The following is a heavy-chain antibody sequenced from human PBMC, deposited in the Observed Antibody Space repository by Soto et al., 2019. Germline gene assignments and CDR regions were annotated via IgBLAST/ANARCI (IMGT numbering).Heavy chain of an antibody. CDR1: GGSINTFY. CDR2: IFSSGST. CDR3: AREGSYSAYNFAHGIQLWSFDF. V-gene: IGHV4-4*07. D-gene: IGHD5-12*01. J-gene: IGHJ4*02. Sequence: PSETLSLTCTVSGGSINTFYWSWVRQPAGKGLEGIGRIFSSGSTSFNPSLESRVALSVDTSKNHFSLNLSSVTAADMAVYYCAREGSYSAYNFAHGIQLWSFDFWGQGALVTVSS.